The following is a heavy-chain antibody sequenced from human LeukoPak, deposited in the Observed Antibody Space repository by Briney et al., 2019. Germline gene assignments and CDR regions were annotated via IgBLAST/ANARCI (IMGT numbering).Heavy chain of an antibody. CDR3: AKGAYCSGGNCYLGDLDY. V-gene: IGHV3-23*01. Sequence: GGSLRLSCAASGFTFRRSAMTWVRQVPGKGLEWVSTISGSGGRTYYTDSVKGRFTISRDNSKNTVYLQMNSLRAGDTAVYYCAKGAYCSGGNCYLGDLDYWGQGTLVTVSS. J-gene: IGHJ4*02. CDR1: GFTFRRSA. D-gene: IGHD2-15*01. CDR2: ISGSGGRT.